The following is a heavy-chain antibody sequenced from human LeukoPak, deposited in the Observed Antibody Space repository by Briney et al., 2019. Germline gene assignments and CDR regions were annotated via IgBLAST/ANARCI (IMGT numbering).Heavy chain of an antibody. J-gene: IGHJ4*02. V-gene: IGHV3-30-3*01. CDR1: GFTFSSYA. CDR3: ARVQGAVAGTFDY. Sequence: PGGSLRLSCAASGFTFSSYAMHWVRQAPGKGLEWVAVISYDGSNEYYADSVKGRFTISRDNSKNTLYLQMNSLRAEDTAVYYCARVQGAVAGTFDYWGQGTLVTVSS. D-gene: IGHD6-19*01. CDR2: ISYDGSNE.